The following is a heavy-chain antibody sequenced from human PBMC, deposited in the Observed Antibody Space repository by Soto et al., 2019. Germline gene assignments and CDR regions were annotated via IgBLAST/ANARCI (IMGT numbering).Heavy chain of an antibody. CDR2: INHSGST. Sequence: PSETLSLTCAVYGGSFSGYYWSWIRQPPGKGLEWIGEINHSGSTNYNPSLKSRVTISVDTSKNQFSLKLSSVTAADTAVYYCEGPIDFWSGYRNWFDPWGQGTLVTVSS. D-gene: IGHD3-3*01. CDR3: EGPIDFWSGYRNWFDP. J-gene: IGHJ5*02. V-gene: IGHV4-34*01. CDR1: GGSFSGYY.